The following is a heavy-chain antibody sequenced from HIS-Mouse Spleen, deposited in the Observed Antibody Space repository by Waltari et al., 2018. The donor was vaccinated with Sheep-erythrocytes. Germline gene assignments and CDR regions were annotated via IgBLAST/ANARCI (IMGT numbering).Heavy chain of an antibody. V-gene: IGHV3-9*01. Sequence: EVQLVESGGGLVQPGRSLRLSCAASGFTFDDYAMHWVRQAPGKGLEWVSGISWNSGSIGYADSVKGRFTISRDNAKNSLYLQMNSLRAEDTALYYCAKDIGTGLSYGMDVWGQGTLVTVSS. CDR3: AKDIGTGLSYGMDV. D-gene: IGHD1-1*01. CDR2: ISWNSGSI. CDR1: GFTFDDYA. J-gene: IGHJ6*02.